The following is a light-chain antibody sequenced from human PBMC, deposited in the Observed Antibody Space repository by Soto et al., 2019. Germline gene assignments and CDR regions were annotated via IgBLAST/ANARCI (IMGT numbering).Light chain of an antibody. V-gene: IGKV3-20*01. Sequence: EIVLTQSPGTLSLSPGERATLSCRASQSVSSSYLAWYQQKPGQAPRLLIYGASSRATGIPDRFSGSGSGTDFTITISRLEPEDCAVYYCQQYGSSSWTFGQGTKVEIK. CDR1: QSVSSSY. CDR3: QQYGSSSWT. CDR2: GAS. J-gene: IGKJ1*01.